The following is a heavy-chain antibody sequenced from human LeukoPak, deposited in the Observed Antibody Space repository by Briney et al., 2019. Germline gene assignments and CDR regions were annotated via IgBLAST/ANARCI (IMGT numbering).Heavy chain of an antibody. Sequence: SETLSLTCTVSGGSISSGDYYWSWIRQPPGKGLEWIGYIYYSGSTYYNPSLKSRVTISVDTSKNQFSLKLSSVTAADTAVYYCDRRYGSGSSLDYWGQGTLVTVSS. CDR2: IYYSGST. CDR3: DRRYGSGSSLDY. V-gene: IGHV4-30-4*01. D-gene: IGHD3-10*01. CDR1: GGSISSGDYY. J-gene: IGHJ4*02.